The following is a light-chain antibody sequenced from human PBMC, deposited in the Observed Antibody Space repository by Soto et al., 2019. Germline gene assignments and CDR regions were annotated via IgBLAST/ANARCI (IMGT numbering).Light chain of an antibody. CDR3: QQYDSYPYT. CDR1: QSIGNW. CDR2: KAS. V-gene: IGKV1-5*03. J-gene: IGKJ2*01. Sequence: DIQMTQSPSTLSASEGDRVTITCRASQSIGNWLAWYQQKTDKAPKLLIYKASILQSGVPARFSGSGSGTEFSLTISSLQPDDFATYYCQQYDSYPYTFGQGTKVDIK.